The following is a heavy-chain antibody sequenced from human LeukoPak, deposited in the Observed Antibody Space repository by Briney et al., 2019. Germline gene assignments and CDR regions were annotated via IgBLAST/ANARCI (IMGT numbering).Heavy chain of an antibody. Sequence: PGGSLRLSCAASGFTFSNYWMSWVRQAPGKGPEWVANIHQDGSEKYYVDSVKGRFTISRDNAKNSLYLQMDSPRAEDTAIYYCARDKVVGATYFDYWGQGTLVTVSS. CDR2: IHQDGSEK. J-gene: IGHJ4*02. D-gene: IGHD1-26*01. CDR1: GFTFSNYW. V-gene: IGHV3-7*01. CDR3: ARDKVVGATYFDY.